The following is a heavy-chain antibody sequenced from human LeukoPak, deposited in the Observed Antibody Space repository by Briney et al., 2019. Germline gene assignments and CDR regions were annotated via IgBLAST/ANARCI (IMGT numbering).Heavy chain of an antibody. J-gene: IGHJ4*02. CDR3: ASSYSSSSYFDY. D-gene: IGHD6-6*01. Sequence: GGSLRLSCAASGFTFSSYEMNWVRQAPGKGLEWVSYISSSGSTIYYADSVKGRFTISRDNAKNSLYLQMNSLRTEDTAVYYCASSYSSSSYFDYWGQGTLVTVSS. CDR1: GFTFSSYE. CDR2: ISSSGSTI. V-gene: IGHV3-48*03.